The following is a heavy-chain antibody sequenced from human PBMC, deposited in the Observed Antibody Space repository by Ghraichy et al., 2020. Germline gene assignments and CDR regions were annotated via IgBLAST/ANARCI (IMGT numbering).Heavy chain of an antibody. CDR3: ARGGDDYSNYLNWYFDL. CDR2: INHSGST. V-gene: IGHV4-34*01. Sequence: ESLNISCAVYGGSFSGYYWSWIRQPPGKGLEWIGEINHSGSTNYNPSLKSRVTISVDTSKNQFSLKLSSVTAADTAVYYCARGGDDYSNYLNWYFDLWGRGTLVTVSS. D-gene: IGHD4-11*01. J-gene: IGHJ2*01. CDR1: GGSFSGYY.